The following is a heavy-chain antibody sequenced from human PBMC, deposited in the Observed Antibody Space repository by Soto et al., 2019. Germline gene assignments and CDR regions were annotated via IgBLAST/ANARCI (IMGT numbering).Heavy chain of an antibody. CDR1: GGSISSGDYY. Sequence: QVQLQESGPGLVKPSQTLSLTCTVSGGSISSGDYYWSWIRQPPGKGLEWIGYIYYSGSTYYNPSLKSRVTISVDTSRNHFSLKLSSVTAADTAVYYCATIKLGSNRLDYWGQGTLVTVSS. V-gene: IGHV4-30-4*01. J-gene: IGHJ4*02. CDR2: IYYSGST. D-gene: IGHD5-18*01. CDR3: ATIKLGSNRLDY.